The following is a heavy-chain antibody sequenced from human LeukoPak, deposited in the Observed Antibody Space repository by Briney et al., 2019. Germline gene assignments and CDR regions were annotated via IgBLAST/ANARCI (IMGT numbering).Heavy chain of an antibody. J-gene: IGHJ3*02. CDR2: IYPDDSDT. Sequence: GESLKISCKSSGYSFTNYWIAWVRQMPGKGPEWMGIIYPDDSDTRYSPSFQGQVTISADKSISTAYLQWSSLKASDTAMYYCARIWLRAFDIWGQGTMVTVSS. D-gene: IGHD3-16*01. CDR1: GYSFTNYW. V-gene: IGHV5-51*01. CDR3: ARIWLRAFDI.